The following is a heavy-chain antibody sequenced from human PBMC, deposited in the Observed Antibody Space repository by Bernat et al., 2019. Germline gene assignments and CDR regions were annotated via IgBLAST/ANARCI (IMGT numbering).Heavy chain of an antibody. V-gene: IGHV3-30-3*01. J-gene: IGHJ4*02. CDR2: ISYDGSNK. CDR3: ARVGSSGWYLGSWGYFDY. D-gene: IGHD6-19*01. Sequence: QVQLVESGGGVVQPGRSLRLSCAASGFTFSSYAMHWVRQAPGKGLEWVAVISYDGSNKYYADSVKGRFTISRDNSKNTLYLQMNSLRAEDTAVYYCARVGSSGWYLGSWGYFDYWGQGTLVTVSS. CDR1: GFTFSSYA.